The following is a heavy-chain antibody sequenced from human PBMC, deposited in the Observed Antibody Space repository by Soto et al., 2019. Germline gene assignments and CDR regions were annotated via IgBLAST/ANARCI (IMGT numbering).Heavy chain of an antibody. CDR1: GFTFSDYY. V-gene: IGHV3-11*05. CDR3: ARDIVVVVAAAQYNWFDP. Sequence: QVQLVESGEGLVKPGGSLRLSCAASGFTFSDYYMSWIRQAPGKGLEWVSYISSSSSYTNYADSVKGRFTISRDNAKNSLYLQMNSLRAEDTAVYYCARDIVVVVAAAQYNWFDPWGQGTLVTVSS. CDR2: ISSSSSYT. D-gene: IGHD2-15*01. J-gene: IGHJ5*02.